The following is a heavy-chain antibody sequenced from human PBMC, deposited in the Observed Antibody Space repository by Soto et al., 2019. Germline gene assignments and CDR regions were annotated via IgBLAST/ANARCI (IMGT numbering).Heavy chain of an antibody. CDR2: ISASGSYI. V-gene: IGHV3-21*02. Sequence: EVQLVESGGGLVKPGGSLRISCAASGFTFKNFDMIWVRQAPGKGLEWVSSISASGSYIYYADSVRGRFTISRDNANNSVDLQMNSQRADDTVVYSCARNLRGHYGPWGQGTMVTVSS. CDR1: GFTFKNFD. D-gene: IGHD3-10*01. CDR3: ARNLRGHYGP. J-gene: IGHJ5*02.